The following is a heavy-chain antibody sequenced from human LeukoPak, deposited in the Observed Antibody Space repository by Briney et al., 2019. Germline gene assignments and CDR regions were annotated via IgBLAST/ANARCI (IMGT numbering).Heavy chain of an antibody. CDR3: ARDPGRSGILHYYGMDV. V-gene: IGHV3-48*04. CDR2: ISSESSTI. D-gene: IGHD1-26*01. J-gene: IGHJ6*02. Sequence: GGSLRLSCAASGFTFSSYSMNWVRQAPGKGLEWISFISSESSTIYYADSVKGRFTISRDNAKNSLYLQMNSLRAEDTAVYYCARDPGRSGILHYYGMDVWGQGTTVTVSS. CDR1: GFTFSSYS.